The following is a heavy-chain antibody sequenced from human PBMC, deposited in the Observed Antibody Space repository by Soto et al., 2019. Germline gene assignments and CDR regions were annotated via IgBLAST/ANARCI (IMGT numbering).Heavy chain of an antibody. Sequence: GGSLRLSCAASGFTFSSYGMHWVRQAPGKGLEWVAVISYDGSNKYYADSVKGRFTISRDNSKNTLYLQMNSLRAEDTAVYYCAKCYKYQLLYGRPWAPPDYWGQGTLVTVSS. CDR3: AKCYKYQLLYGRPWAPPDY. J-gene: IGHJ4*02. CDR2: ISYDGSNK. D-gene: IGHD2-2*02. CDR1: GFTFSSYG. V-gene: IGHV3-30*18.